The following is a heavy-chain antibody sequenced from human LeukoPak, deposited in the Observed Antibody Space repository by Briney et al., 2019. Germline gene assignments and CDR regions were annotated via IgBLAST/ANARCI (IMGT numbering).Heavy chain of an antibody. CDR3: ARPELLWFGELNPYYSYGMDV. CDR2: MNPNSGNT. D-gene: IGHD3-10*01. J-gene: IGHJ6*02. V-gene: IGHV1-8*01. Sequence: ASVKVSCKASGYTFTSYDINWVRQATGQGLEWMGWMNPNSGNTGYAQKFQGRVTMTRNTSISTAYMELSSLRSEDTAVYYCARPELLWFGELNPYYSYGMDVWGQGTTVTISS. CDR1: GYTFTSYD.